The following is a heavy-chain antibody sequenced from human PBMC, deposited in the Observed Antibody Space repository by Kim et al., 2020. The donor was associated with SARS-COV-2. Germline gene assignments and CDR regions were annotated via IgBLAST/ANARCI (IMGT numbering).Heavy chain of an antibody. J-gene: IGHJ6*02. V-gene: IGHV1-3*01. CDR3: ARLELGPSLRYFDWLLPGVRYYYYGMDV. CDR1: GYTFTSYA. CDR2: INAGNGNT. D-gene: IGHD3-9*01. Sequence: ASVKVSCKASGYTFTSYAMHWVRQAPGQRLEWMGWINAGNGNTKYSQKFQGRVTITRDTSASTAYMELSSLRSEDTAVYYCARLELGPSLRYFDWLLPGVRYYYYGMDVWGQGTTVTVSS.